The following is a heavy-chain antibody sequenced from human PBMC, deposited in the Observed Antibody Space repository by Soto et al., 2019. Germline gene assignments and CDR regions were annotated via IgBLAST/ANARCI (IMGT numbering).Heavy chain of an antibody. Sequence: QVQLVQSGAEVKKPGASVKVSCKASGYTFTSYGISWVRQAPGQGLEWMGWINVYNGNTNYAQKVQARVTRTHNTSTSTAYMEMRSQRSDDTAVYYCARDSEHYVDYEGYYYGMDVWGQGTTVTVSS. V-gene: IGHV1-18*01. CDR2: INVYNGNT. D-gene: IGHD4-17*01. CDR1: GYTFTSYG. J-gene: IGHJ6*02. CDR3: ARDSEHYVDYEGYYYGMDV.